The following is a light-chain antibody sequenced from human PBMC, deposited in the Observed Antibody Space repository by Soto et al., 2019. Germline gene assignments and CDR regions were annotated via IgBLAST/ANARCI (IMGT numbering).Light chain of an antibody. V-gene: IGKV1-17*01. CDR3: QHYNSYSEA. Sequence: DIQMTQSPSTLSASVGDRVTISCRASQGIGNALGWYQQKPGKPPKLLIYAASSLQSGVPSRFSGSGSGTEFTLTISSLQPDDFATYYCQHYNSYSEAFGQGTKVDIK. J-gene: IGKJ1*01. CDR2: AAS. CDR1: QGIGNA.